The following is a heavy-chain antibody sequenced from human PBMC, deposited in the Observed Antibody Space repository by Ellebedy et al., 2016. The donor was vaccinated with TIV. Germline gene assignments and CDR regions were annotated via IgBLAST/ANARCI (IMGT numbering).Heavy chain of an antibody. CDR2: IRPNSGDT. Sequence: ASVKVSCXASGYTIPSFYIHWVRQAPGQGLEWMGWIRPNSGDTTYAQNSQGRVTMTRDTSISTAYMELSRLRSDDTAVYYCARMRNTSPFDYWGQGTLVTVSS. CDR3: ARMRNTSPFDY. CDR1: GYTIPSFY. D-gene: IGHD1-14*01. J-gene: IGHJ4*02. V-gene: IGHV1-2*02.